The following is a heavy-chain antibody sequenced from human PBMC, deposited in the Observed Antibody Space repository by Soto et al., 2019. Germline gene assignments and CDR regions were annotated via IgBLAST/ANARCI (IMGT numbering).Heavy chain of an antibody. CDR1: GYTFTSYG. CDR2: ISAYNGNT. V-gene: IGHV1-18*01. Sequence: ASVKVSCKASGYTFTSYGISWVRQAPGQGLEWMGWISAYNGNTNYAQKLQGRVTMTTDTSTSTAYMELRSLRSDDTAVYYCARGGVVLAANSNCNPDVFDIWGQGTMVTVSS. J-gene: IGHJ3*02. D-gene: IGHD2-2*01. CDR3: ARGGVVLAANSNCNPDVFDI.